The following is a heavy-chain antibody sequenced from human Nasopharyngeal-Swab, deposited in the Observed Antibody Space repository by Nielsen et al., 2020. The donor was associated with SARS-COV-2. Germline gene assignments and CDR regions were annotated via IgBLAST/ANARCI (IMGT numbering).Heavy chain of an antibody. CDR3: ANYDSSGYYPPDY. Sequence: SETLSLTCAVYGGSFSGYYWSWIRQPPGKGLEWIGEINHSGSTNYNPSPKSRVTISVDTSKNQFSLKLSSVTAADTAVYYCANYDSSGYYPPDYWGQGTLVTVSS. CDR2: INHSGST. J-gene: IGHJ4*02. CDR1: GGSFSGYY. V-gene: IGHV4-34*01. D-gene: IGHD3-22*01.